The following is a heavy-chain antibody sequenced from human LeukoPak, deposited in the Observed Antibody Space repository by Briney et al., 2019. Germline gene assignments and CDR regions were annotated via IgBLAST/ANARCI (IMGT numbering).Heavy chain of an antibody. CDR2: IYYSGST. CDR3: ARGMTTGPDP. CDR1: GGSISSYS. D-gene: IGHD4-17*01. Sequence: PSETLSLTCTVSGGSISSYSWSWIRQPPGKGLEWIGYIYYSGSTNYNPSLKSRLTISVDTSKNQFSLKLSPVTAADTAVYYCARGMTTGPDPWGQGTLVTVSS. J-gene: IGHJ5*02. V-gene: IGHV4-59*08.